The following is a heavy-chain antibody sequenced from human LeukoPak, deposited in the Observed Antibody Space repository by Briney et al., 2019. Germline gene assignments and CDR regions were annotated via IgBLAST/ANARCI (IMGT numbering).Heavy chain of an antibody. CDR2: IYTSGNT. CDR3: ARDRYYYDSSGYTQLFDY. D-gene: IGHD3-22*01. J-gene: IGHJ4*02. Sequence: SETLSLTCTVSGGSISSYYWSWIRQPAGKGLEWIGRIYTSGNTNYNPSLKSRFTMSVDTSKNQFSLKLGSVTDADKAVYYCARDRYYYDSSGYTQLFDYWGQGTLVTVSS. CDR1: GGSISSYY. V-gene: IGHV4-4*07.